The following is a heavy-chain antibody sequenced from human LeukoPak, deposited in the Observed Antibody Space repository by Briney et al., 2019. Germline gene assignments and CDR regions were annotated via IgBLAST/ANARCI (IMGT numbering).Heavy chain of an antibody. J-gene: IGHJ6*02. Sequence: GGSLRLSCAASGFTFSSYWMHWVRQAPGKGLVWVSRINSDGSSTSYADSVKGRFTISRHNAKNTLYLQMNSLRAEDTAVYYCAREFLLPSSWYDYYGMDVWGQGTTVTVSS. V-gene: IGHV3-74*01. CDR2: INSDGSST. CDR3: AREFLLPSSWYDYYGMDV. CDR1: GFTFSSYW. D-gene: IGHD6-13*01.